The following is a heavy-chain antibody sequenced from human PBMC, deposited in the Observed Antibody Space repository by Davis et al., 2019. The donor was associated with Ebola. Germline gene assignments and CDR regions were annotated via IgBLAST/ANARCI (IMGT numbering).Heavy chain of an antibody. Sequence: SETLSLTCAVYGGSFSGYYWSWIRQPPGKGLEWIGEINHSGSTNYNPSLKSRVTISVDTSKNQFSLKLSSVTAADTAVYYCARGRFLEWAIDYWGQGTLVTASS. D-gene: IGHD3-3*01. J-gene: IGHJ4*02. V-gene: IGHV4-34*01. CDR3: ARGRFLEWAIDY. CDR2: INHSGST. CDR1: GGSFSGYY.